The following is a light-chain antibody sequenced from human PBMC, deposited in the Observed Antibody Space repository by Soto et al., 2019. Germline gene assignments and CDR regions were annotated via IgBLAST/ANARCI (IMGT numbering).Light chain of an antibody. CDR1: QAIGNY. J-gene: IGKJ5*01. CDR2: DAS. Sequence: IQLTQSPSSLSASVGDRVTISCRASQAIGNYLAWYQQKPGEAPKLLIYDASTLLSGGPLRFGGSGSGTDFTLTISSLQTEDFATAYCQQLNKYPFTFGQGPRLEIK. V-gene: IGKV1-9*01. CDR3: QQLNKYPFT.